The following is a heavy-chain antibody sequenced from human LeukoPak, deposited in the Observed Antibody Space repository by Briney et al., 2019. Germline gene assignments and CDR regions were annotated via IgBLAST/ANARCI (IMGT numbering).Heavy chain of an antibody. D-gene: IGHD3-10*01. J-gene: IGHJ4*02. CDR2: IIPIFGRA. V-gene: IGHV1-69*13. CDR1: GGTFSSYA. CDR3: ARAITMVRGVIIPLGVY. Sequence: SVKVSCKASGGTFSSYAISWVRQAPGQGPEWMGGIIPIFGRANYAQKFQGRVTITADESTSTAYMALSSLRSEDTAVYYCARAITMVRGVIIPLGVYWGQGTLVTVSS.